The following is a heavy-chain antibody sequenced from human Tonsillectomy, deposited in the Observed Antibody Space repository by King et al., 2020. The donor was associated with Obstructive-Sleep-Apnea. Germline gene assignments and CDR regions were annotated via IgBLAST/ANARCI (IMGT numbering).Heavy chain of an antibody. D-gene: IGHD5-24*01. CDR3: ARGRNGYNPLDAFDI. CDR2: INPISGDT. J-gene: IGHJ3*02. Sequence: QLVQSGAEVKKPGASVKVSCQASGYTFTGYYIHWVRQAPGQGLEWLGWINPISGDTNYAPRFQGRVTMTRDTSISTANMELSRLRSDDTAVYYCARGRNGYNPLDAFDIWGQGTVVTVSS. CDR1: GYTFTGYY. V-gene: IGHV1-2*02.